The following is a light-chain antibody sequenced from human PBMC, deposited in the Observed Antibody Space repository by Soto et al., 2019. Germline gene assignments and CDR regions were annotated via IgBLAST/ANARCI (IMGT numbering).Light chain of an antibody. J-gene: IGKJ1*01. CDR3: QQFDSLPRT. CDR2: GAS. Sequence: EIVLTQSPGTLSLSPGERATLSCRASQSVTSNYLVWYQQKPGQAPRLLIYGASTRATGIPDRFSGSGSGTDFTLTISRLEPEDFAVYYCQQFDSLPRTFGQGTKVEIK. CDR1: QSVTSNY. V-gene: IGKV3-20*01.